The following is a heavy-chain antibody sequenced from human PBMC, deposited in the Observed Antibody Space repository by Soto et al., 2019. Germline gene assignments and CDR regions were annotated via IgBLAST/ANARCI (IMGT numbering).Heavy chain of an antibody. J-gene: IGHJ5*02. CDR2: ISSSGSTI. V-gene: IGHV3-11*01. D-gene: IGHD5-18*01. Sequence: GGAPRLSCAAPWFTFSDYYIRWVPPAPGEGLEWVSYISSSGSTIYYADSVKGRFTISRDNAKNSLYLQMNSLRAEDTAVYYCAREKNRRGYSYGPLYNDPWGQGTLVTVSS. CDR3: AREKNRRGYSYGPLYNDP. CDR1: WFTFSDYY.